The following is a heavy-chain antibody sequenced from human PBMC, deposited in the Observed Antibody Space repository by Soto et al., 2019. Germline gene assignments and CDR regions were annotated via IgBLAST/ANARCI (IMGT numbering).Heavy chain of an antibody. CDR2: VSPISGDT. CDR3: ARENWHFDY. V-gene: IGHV1-2*02. CDR1: GYTFSDYR. J-gene: IGHJ4*02. Sequence: QVQLVQSGAEVKKPGASVKVSCKTSGYTFSDYRMHWVRQAPGQGLEWMGWVSPISGDTIYAQEFQGRVTMTSDPSIKTVYMELNSLTSDDTSMFYCARENWHFDYWGQGTLITVSS.